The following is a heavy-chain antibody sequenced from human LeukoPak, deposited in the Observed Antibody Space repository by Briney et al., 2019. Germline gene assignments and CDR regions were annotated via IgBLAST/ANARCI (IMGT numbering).Heavy chain of an antibody. J-gene: IGHJ4*02. Sequence: GRSLRLSCAVSGFTLSSYWMSWVRQAPGKGLEWVANIKQDGSEKYYVDSVKGRLTIYRDNAKNSLYLQMNSLRGEGTAVYYCARPDRIWCGELLYYFDYWGQGTLVTVSS. CDR3: ARPDRIWCGELLYYFDY. D-gene: IGHD3-10*01. CDR1: GFTLSSYW. CDR2: IKQDGSEK. V-gene: IGHV3-7*01.